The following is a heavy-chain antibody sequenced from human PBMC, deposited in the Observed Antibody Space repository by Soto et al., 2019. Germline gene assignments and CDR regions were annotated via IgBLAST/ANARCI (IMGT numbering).Heavy chain of an antibody. CDR2: INPSGGST. D-gene: IGHD3-16*01. CDR1: GYTFSSYY. CDR3: ARGGGTPNWFDP. J-gene: IGHJ5*02. Sequence: QVQLVQSGAEVRKPGASVKVSCKASGYTFSSYYIHWVRQAPGQGLEWMGIINPSGGSTTYAQKFQDRVPMTRDRSTTTVYMELSSLRSEDTAVYYCARGGGTPNWFDPWGQGTLVTVSS. V-gene: IGHV1-46*01.